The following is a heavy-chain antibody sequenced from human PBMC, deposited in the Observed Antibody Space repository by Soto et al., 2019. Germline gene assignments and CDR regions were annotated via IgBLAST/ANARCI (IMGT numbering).Heavy chain of an antibody. CDR2: IYSGGST. Sequence: EVQLVESGGGLIQPGGSLRLSCAASGFTVSSNYMSWVRQAPGKGLEWVSVIYSGGSTYYEDSVKVRFTISRDNSKNTLYLQMNSLRAGATAVYYCAGYRPSTYWGQGTLVTVSS. D-gene: IGHD5-18*01. J-gene: IGHJ4*02. V-gene: IGHV3-53*01. CDR1: GFTVSSNY. CDR3: AGYRPSTY.